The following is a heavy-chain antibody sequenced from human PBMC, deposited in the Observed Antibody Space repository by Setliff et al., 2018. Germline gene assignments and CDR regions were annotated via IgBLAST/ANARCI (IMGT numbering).Heavy chain of an antibody. CDR2: IYYSGST. CDR3: ATSGFCSAGSCYSFDD. D-gene: IGHD6-19*01. J-gene: IGHJ4*02. V-gene: IGHV4-59*08. CDR1: GGSISSYY. Sequence: PSETLSLTCTVSGGSISSYYWSWIRQPPGKGLEWIGYIYYSGSTNYNPSLKSRVTISVDTSKNQFSLKLSSVTAADTAVYYCATSGFCSAGSCYSFDDWGQGALVTVSS.